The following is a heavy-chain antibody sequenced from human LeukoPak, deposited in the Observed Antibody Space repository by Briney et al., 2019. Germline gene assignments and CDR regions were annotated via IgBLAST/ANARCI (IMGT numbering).Heavy chain of an antibody. CDR3: ARHDPIVGTPDAFDI. CDR1: GYSISSGYY. V-gene: IGHV4-59*08. CDR2: IYYSGST. D-gene: IGHD1-26*01. J-gene: IGHJ3*02. Sequence: SETVSLTCTVSGYSISSGYYWSWIRQPPGKGLEWIGYIYYSGSTDYNPSLKSRVTISLDTSKNQFSLKLSSVTAADTAVYYCARHDPIVGTPDAFDIWGQGTMVTVSS.